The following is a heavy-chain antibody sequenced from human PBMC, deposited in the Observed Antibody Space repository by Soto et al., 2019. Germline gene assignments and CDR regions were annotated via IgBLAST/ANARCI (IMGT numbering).Heavy chain of an antibody. CDR3: AKDLGAVAGPETNFDY. J-gene: IGHJ4*02. CDR1: GFTFSSYA. V-gene: IGHV3-23*01. CDR2: ISGSGGST. Sequence: EVQLLESGGGLVQPGGSLRLSCAASGFTFSSYAMSWVHQAPGKGLEWVSAISGSGGSTYYADSVKGRFTISRDNSKNTLYLQMNSLRAEDTAVYYCAKDLGAVAGPETNFDYWGQGTLVTVSS. D-gene: IGHD6-19*01.